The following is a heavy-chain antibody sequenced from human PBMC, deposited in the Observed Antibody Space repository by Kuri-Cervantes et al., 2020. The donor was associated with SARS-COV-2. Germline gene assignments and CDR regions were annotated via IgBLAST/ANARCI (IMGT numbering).Heavy chain of an antibody. V-gene: IGHV6-1*01. J-gene: IGHJ5*02. CDR2: TYYRSKWYD. CDR3: ARGTNWPPDGWFNP. Sequence: TLSLTCAISGDSVSSKIAAWNWIRQSPSRGLEWLGRTYYRSKWYDDYAVSVKSRIPINPDTSKNQFSLHLNSVTPEDTVVYYCARGTNWPPDGWFNPWGQGTLVTVSS. D-gene: IGHD7-27*01. CDR1: GDSVSSKIAA.